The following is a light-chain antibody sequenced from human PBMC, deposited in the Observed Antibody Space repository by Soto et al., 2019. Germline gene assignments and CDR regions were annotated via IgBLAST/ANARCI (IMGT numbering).Light chain of an antibody. CDR1: SGHSTYI. V-gene: IGLV4-60*02. J-gene: IGLJ3*02. CDR3: ETWYSNTHKV. CDR2: LDRSGSY. Sequence: QLVLTQSSSASASLGSSVKLTCILSSGHSTYIIAWHQQQPGKAPRLLMTLDRSGSYNRGSGVPDRFSGSSSGADRYLTISHLQFEDEGDYYCETWYSNTHKVFGGGTKLTVL.